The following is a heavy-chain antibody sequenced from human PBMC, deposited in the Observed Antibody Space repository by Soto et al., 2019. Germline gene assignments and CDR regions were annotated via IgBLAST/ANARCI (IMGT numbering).Heavy chain of an antibody. Sequence: ASVKVSCKASGFTVTGYYVHWVRQAPGQGLEWMGWINPNNGATKFAQTFQGRITLTRDTSMTTTYMELSRLTSDDTATYYCAAPEYTRGWTPFDYWGQGTLVTVS. CDR3: AAPEYTRGWTPFDY. D-gene: IGHD6-19*01. J-gene: IGHJ4*02. V-gene: IGHV1-2*02. CDR2: INPNNGAT. CDR1: GFTVTGYY.